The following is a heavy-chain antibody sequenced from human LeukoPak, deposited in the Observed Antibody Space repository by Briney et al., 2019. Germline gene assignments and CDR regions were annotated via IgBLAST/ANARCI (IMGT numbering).Heavy chain of an antibody. CDR3: ARALMDYDILTGYYMVTWFDP. D-gene: IGHD3-9*01. CDR2: IYYSGST. Sequence: SETLSLTCTVSGGFVSSGSYYWSWIRQPPGKGLEWIGYIYYSGSTNYNPSLKSRVTISVDTSKNQFSLKLSSVTAADTAVYYCARALMDYDILTGYYMVTWFDPWGQGTLVTASS. CDR1: GGFVSSGSYY. V-gene: IGHV4-61*01. J-gene: IGHJ5*02.